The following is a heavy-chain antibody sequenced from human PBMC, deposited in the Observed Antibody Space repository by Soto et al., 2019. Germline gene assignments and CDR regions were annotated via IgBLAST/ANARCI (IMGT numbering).Heavy chain of an antibody. V-gene: IGHV1-69*12. CDR2: IIPIFGTA. J-gene: IGHJ2*01. CDR1: GGTFSSYA. CDR3: ARVGVDTVVTSYWYFDL. D-gene: IGHD2-21*02. Sequence: QVQLVQSGAEVKKPGSSVKVSCKASGGTFSSYAISWVRQAPGQGLEWMGGIIPIFGTANYAQKFQGRVTSTADESTSTAYMELSSLRSEDTAVYYCARVGVDTVVTSYWYFDLWGRGTLVTVSS.